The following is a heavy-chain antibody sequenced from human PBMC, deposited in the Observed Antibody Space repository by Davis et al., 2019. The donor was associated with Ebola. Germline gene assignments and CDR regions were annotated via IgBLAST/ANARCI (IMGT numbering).Heavy chain of an antibody. CDR3: ARGHSGSYNEFDY. J-gene: IGHJ4*02. CDR2: INPSGGST. V-gene: IGHV1-46*01. Sequence: ASVKVSCKASGYTFTSYYMHWVRQAPGQGLEWMGIINPSGGSTSYAQKLQGRVTMTTDTSTSTAYMELRSLRSDDTAVYYCARGHSGSYNEFDYWGQGTLVTVSS. CDR1: GYTFTSYY. D-gene: IGHD1-26*01.